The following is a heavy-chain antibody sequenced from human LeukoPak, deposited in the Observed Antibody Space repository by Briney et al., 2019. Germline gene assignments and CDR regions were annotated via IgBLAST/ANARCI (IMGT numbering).Heavy chain of an antibody. CDR3: ARGQVGYYDRYFDY. J-gene: IGHJ4*02. CDR1: GFRFSTYW. D-gene: IGHD3-22*01. CDR2: IKEDGTWQ. V-gene: IGHV3-7*03. Sequence: GGSLRLSCAVSGFRFSTYWLTWVRQAPGKGPEWVANIKEDGTWQNYVDSVKGRFTISRDNSKNTLYLQMNSLRAEDTAVYYCARGQVGYYDRYFDYWGQGTLVTVSS.